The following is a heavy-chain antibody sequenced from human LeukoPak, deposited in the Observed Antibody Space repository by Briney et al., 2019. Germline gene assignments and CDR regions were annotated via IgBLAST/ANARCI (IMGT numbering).Heavy chain of an antibody. J-gene: IGHJ6*02. CDR1: GGTFSSYA. D-gene: IGHD2-2*01. CDR2: IIPIFGTA. V-gene: IGHV1-69*05. Sequence: ASVKVSCKASGGTFSSYAISWVRQAPGQGLEWMGGIIPIFGTANYAQKFQGRVTITRDTSASTAYMELSSLRSEDTAVYYCARVVVVPAVGGYYGMDVWGQGTTVTVSS. CDR3: ARVVVVPAVGGYYGMDV.